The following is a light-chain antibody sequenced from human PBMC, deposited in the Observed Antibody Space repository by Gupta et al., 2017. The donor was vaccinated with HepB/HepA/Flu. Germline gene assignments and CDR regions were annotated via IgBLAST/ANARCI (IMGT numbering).Light chain of an antibody. CDR1: SSNIGSHS. CDR2: RND. Sequence: SVLTQPPSASAPPGQRVTISCSGSSSNIGSHSVYWYQQFPRTVPKLLIYRNDQRHSGVPDRFSGSKYGTSAAVSISGLLTEDEADYYCSASYDNRSGLVFGGGTKLTVL. J-gene: IGLJ2*01. V-gene: IGLV1-47*01. CDR3: SASYDNRSGLV.